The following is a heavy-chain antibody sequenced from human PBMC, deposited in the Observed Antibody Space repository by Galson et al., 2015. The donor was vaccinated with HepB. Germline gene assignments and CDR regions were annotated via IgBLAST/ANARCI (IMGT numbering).Heavy chain of an antibody. V-gene: IGHV3-21*01. CDR3: ARIASGTLAWFDP. CDR2: ITSGSENT. D-gene: IGHD6-13*01. J-gene: IGHJ5*02. CDR1: GFTLSYYT. Sequence: SLRLSCAGSGFTLSYYTMNWVRQAPGKGLEWVSSITSGSENTYYSASVKGRFTVSRDNAKKSLYLQMNSLRAEDTAVYYCARIASGTLAWFDPWGHGTLVTVSS.